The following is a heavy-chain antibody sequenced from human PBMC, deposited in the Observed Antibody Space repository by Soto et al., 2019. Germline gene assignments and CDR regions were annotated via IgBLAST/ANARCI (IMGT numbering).Heavy chain of an antibody. CDR3: ARGEGDY. Sequence: SETLSLTCAVYGGSFSGYYWSWIRQPPGKGLEWIGEINHSGSTNYNPSLKSRVTISVDTSKNQFSLKRSSVTAADTAVYYCARGEGDYWGQGTLVTVSS. CDR2: INHSGST. J-gene: IGHJ4*02. V-gene: IGHV4-34*01. CDR1: GGSFSGYY.